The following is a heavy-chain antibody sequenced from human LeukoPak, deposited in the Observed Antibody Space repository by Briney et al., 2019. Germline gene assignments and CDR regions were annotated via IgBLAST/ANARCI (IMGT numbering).Heavy chain of an antibody. CDR2: IRYDGSNK. CDR1: GFTFSSYG. CDR3: AKELGQWLSCPDS. Sequence: GGSLRLSCAASGFTFSSYGMHWVRQAPGKGLEWVAFIRYDGSNKYYADFVKGRFTISRDNSRNPLYLQLNFLTATDTAVYFCAKELGQWLSCPDSWGQGTLVTVSS. D-gene: IGHD6-19*01. J-gene: IGHJ5*02. V-gene: IGHV3-30*02.